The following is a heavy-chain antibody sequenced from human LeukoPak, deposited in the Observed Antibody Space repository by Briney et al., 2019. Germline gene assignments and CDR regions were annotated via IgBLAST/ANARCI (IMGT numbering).Heavy chain of an antibody. Sequence: GGSLRLSCAASGFTFSDYYMSWIRQAPGKGLEWVSYISSSGGTIYYADFVKGRFTISRDNAKNSLYLQMNSLRAEDTAVYYCASGRGSGWYDYWGQGTLVTVSS. V-gene: IGHV3-11*04. J-gene: IGHJ4*02. D-gene: IGHD6-19*01. CDR3: ASGRGSGWYDY. CDR2: ISSSGGTI. CDR1: GFTFSDYY.